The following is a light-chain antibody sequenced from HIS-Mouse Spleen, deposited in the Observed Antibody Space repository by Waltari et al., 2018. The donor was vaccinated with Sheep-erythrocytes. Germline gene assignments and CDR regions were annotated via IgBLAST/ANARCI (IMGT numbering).Light chain of an antibody. CDR3: QQSYSTPYT. CDR1: QSLLHSNGYNY. Sequence: MTQSPLSLPVTPGEPASISCRSSQSLLHSNGYNYLNWYQQKPGKAPKRLIYAASSLQSGVPSRFSGSGSGTDFTLTISSLQPEDFATYYCQQSYSTPYTFGQGTKLEIK. V-gene: IGKV1-39*01. J-gene: IGKJ2*01. CDR2: AAS.